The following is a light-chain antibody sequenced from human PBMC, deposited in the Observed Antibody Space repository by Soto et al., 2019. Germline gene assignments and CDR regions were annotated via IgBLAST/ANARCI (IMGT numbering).Light chain of an antibody. V-gene: IGLV7-46*01. CDR1: TGAVTSGHY. J-gene: IGLJ2*01. CDR2: DTS. CDR3: LLSYSGARQV. Sequence: QAVVTQEPSLTVSPGGTVTLTCGSSTGAVTSGHYPYWFQQKPGQAPRTLIYDTSNKHSWTPARFSGSLLRGKPALTLSGAQPEDEAEYYCLLSYSGARQVLGGGTKVTLL.